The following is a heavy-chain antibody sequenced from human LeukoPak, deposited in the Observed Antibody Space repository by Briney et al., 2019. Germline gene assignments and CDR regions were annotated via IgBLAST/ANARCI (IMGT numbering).Heavy chain of an antibody. CDR1: GGTFSSYA. D-gene: IGHD3-22*01. V-gene: IGHV1-69*04. CDR2: IIPILGIA. Sequence: ASVKVSCKASGGTFSSYAISWVRQAPGQGLEWMGRIIPILGIANYAQKFQGRVTITADKSTSTAYMELSSLRSEDTAVYYCASETATYYYDSSGSPFDIWGQGTMVTVSS. J-gene: IGHJ3*02. CDR3: ASETATYYYDSSGSPFDI.